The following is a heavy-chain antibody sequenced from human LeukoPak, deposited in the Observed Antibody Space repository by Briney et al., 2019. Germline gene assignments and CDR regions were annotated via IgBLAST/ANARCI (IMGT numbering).Heavy chain of an antibody. CDR2: INHSGST. Sequence: PSETLSLTCTVSGGSVSSGSYYWSWIRQPPGKGLGWIGEINHSGSTNYNPSLKSRVTISVDTSKNQFSLKLSSVTAADTAVYYCARARGDSSGYGDAFDIWGQGTMVTVSS. CDR3: ARARGDSSGYGDAFDI. D-gene: IGHD3-22*01. CDR1: GGSVSSGSYY. V-gene: IGHV4-39*07. J-gene: IGHJ3*02.